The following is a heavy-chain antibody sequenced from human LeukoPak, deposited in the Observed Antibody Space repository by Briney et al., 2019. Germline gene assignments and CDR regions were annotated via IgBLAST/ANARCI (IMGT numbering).Heavy chain of an antibody. Sequence: SETLSLTCTVSGGSISSYYWSWIRQPPGKGLEWIGYIYYSGSTNYNPSLKSRVTISVDTSKNQFSLKLSSVTAADTAVYYCARQNDYVWGSYRSPDKYYFDYWGQGTLVTVSS. CDR1: GGSISSYY. D-gene: IGHD3-16*02. V-gene: IGHV4-59*08. CDR3: ARQNDYVWGSYRSPDKYYFDY. CDR2: IYYSGST. J-gene: IGHJ4*02.